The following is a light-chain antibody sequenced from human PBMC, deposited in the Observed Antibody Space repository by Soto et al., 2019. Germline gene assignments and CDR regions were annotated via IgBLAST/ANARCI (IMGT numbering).Light chain of an antibody. Sequence: EIVLTQSPSTLSLSPGERATLSCRASQSVSSSYLAWYQQKPGQAPRLLIYGASSRATGIPDRFSGSGSGTDFTLTISRLEPEDFAVYYCQQYASSPLTFGGGTKVEIK. CDR1: QSVSSSY. V-gene: IGKV3-20*01. CDR2: GAS. CDR3: QQYASSPLT. J-gene: IGKJ4*01.